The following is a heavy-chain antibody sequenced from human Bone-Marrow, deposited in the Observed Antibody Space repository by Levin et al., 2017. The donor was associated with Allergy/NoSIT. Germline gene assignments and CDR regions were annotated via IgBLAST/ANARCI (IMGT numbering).Heavy chain of an antibody. V-gene: IGHV4-39*07. J-gene: IGHJ4*02. CDR1: GGSISSSSYY. Sequence: SETLSLTCTVSGGSISSSSYYWGWIRQPPGKGLEWIGSIYYSGSTYYNPSLKSRVTISVDTSKNQFSLKLSSVTAADTAVYYCARGPPVLRFLEWLLADYWGQGTLVTVSS. D-gene: IGHD3-3*01. CDR2: IYYSGST. CDR3: ARGPPVLRFLEWLLADY.